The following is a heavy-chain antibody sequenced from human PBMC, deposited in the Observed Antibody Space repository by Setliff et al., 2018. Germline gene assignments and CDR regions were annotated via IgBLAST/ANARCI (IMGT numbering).Heavy chain of an antibody. V-gene: IGHV4-59*05. CDR2: IYYSGST. Sequence: SETLSLTCTVSGGSISSYYWSWIRQPPGKGLEWIGSIYYSGSTYYNPSLKSQVTISVDTSKNQFSLKLSSVTAADTAVYYCAARGFIAVAGTTPDYWGQGTLVTVSS. D-gene: IGHD6-19*01. J-gene: IGHJ4*02. CDR3: AARGFIAVAGTTPDY. CDR1: GGSISSYY.